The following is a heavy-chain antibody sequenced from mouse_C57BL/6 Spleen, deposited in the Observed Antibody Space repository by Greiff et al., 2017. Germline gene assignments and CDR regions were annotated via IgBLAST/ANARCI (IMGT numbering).Heavy chain of an antibody. CDR2: IDPEDGDT. Sequence: EVQLQQSGAELVRPGASVKLSCTASGFNIKDYYMHWVKQRPEQGLEWIGRIDPEDGDTEYAPKFQGKATMTADTSYNTAYLQLSSLTSEDTAVYYCTTDYSNYEGYWGQGTTLTVSS. D-gene: IGHD2-5*01. J-gene: IGHJ2*01. V-gene: IGHV14-1*01. CDR3: TTDYSNYEGY. CDR1: GFNIKDYY.